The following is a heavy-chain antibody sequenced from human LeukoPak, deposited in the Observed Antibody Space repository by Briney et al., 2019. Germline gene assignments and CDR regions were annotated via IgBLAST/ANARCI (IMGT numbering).Heavy chain of an antibody. CDR3: ARRCQLLSPPKQALGS. CDR2: VFYSGST. J-gene: IGHJ4*02. Sequence: SETLSLSCTVSGGSIRSSSYNWGWVRQPPGKGLEWIGNVFYSGSTHYNPSLKSRVTISIDSSKNQFSLKLSSVTAADTAVYYCARRCQLLSPPKQALGSWGQGTLVTVSS. CDR1: GGSIRSSSYN. D-gene: IGHD1-1*01. V-gene: IGHV4-39*01.